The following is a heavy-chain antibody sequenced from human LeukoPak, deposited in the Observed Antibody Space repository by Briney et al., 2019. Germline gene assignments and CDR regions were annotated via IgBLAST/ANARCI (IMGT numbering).Heavy chain of an antibody. CDR2: VYQSGSP. V-gene: IGHV4-30-2*01. CDR1: GGAIRSGGYS. CDR3: ARGTELLDAFDI. J-gene: IGHJ3*02. D-gene: IGHD1-26*01. Sequence: SQTLSLTCAVSGGAIRSGGYSWSWIRQPPGKGLEWVGSVYQSGSPYNNPSLKSRVTISVDRSKNQVSLKLTSVTAADTAVYYCARGTELLDAFDIWGQGTKVTVS.